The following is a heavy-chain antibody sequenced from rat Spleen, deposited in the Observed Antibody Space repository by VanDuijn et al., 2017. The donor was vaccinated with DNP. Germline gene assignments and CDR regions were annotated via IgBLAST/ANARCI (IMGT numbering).Heavy chain of an antibody. Sequence: EVQLVESGGGLVQPGRSMKLSCAASGFTFDSFDMAWVRQAPKKGLEWVASISATGGSTSYRDSVRGRFTISRDNAKSTLYLQMDSLRSEDTATYYCARHYGGYEDWFAYWGQGTLVTVSS. J-gene: IGHJ3*01. D-gene: IGHD1-11*01. CDR2: ISATGGST. V-gene: IGHV5-25*01. CDR1: GFTFDSFD. CDR3: ARHYGGYEDWFAY.